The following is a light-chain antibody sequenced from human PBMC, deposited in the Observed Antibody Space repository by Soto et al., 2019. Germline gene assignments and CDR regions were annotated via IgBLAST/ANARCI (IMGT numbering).Light chain of an antibody. J-gene: IGLJ3*02. CDR2: END. Sequence: QSVLTQPPSVSAAPGQKVTFSCSGGSSNIGNNYVSWYQQLPGTAPKLLIYENDKRRSGIADRFSGSKSGTSATLGITGIQTGDEADYYCVTWDSRLSVGVFGGGTKVTVL. CDR1: SSNIGNNY. CDR3: VTWDSRLSVGV. V-gene: IGLV1-51*02.